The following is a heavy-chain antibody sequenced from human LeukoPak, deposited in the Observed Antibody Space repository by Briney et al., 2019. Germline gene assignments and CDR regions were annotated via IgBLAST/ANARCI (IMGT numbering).Heavy chain of an antibody. Sequence: GRSLSLSCAASGFTFNSHGMHWVRQAPAKGLEWVAVIGYDGSNKDYADSVKGRFAISRDNSKNTPYLQMNSLRAEDTAVYYCARGDYWGQGTLLTVSS. CDR1: GFTFNSHG. J-gene: IGHJ4*02. V-gene: IGHV3-33*01. CDR2: IGYDGSNK. CDR3: ARGDY.